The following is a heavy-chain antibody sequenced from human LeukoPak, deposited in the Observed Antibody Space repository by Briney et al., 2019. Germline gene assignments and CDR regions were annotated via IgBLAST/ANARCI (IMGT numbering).Heavy chain of an antibody. J-gene: IGHJ6*03. Sequence: EASVKVSCKASGYTFTGYYMHWVRQAPGQGLEWMGWISAYNGNTNYAQKLQGRVTMTTDTSTSTAYMELRSLRSDDTAVYYCARYVDTSGYYYMDVWGKGTTVTISS. CDR3: ARYVDTSGYYYMDV. CDR2: ISAYNGNT. CDR1: GYTFTGYY. D-gene: IGHD5-18*01. V-gene: IGHV1-18*04.